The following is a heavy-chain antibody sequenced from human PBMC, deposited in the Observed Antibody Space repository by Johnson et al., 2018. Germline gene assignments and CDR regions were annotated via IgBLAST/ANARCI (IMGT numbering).Heavy chain of an antibody. CDR1: GFTFEDYG. J-gene: IGHJ3*02. D-gene: IGHD6-13*01. CDR3: ARAFAQQREAFDI. V-gene: IGHV3-20*01. CDR2: INWHGGST. Sequence: VQLVQSGGGVVRPGGSLRPSCVASGFTFEDYGMSWVRQAPGKGLAWVSGINWHGGSTGYADSVKGRFTIFRENAKNSLYMQMNSLRAEDTALYHCARAFAQQREAFDIWGQGTMVTVSS.